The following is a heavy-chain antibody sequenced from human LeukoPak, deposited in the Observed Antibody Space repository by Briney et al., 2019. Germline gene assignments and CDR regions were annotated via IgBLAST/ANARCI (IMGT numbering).Heavy chain of an antibody. V-gene: IGHV1-2*02. D-gene: IGHD4-17*01. J-gene: IGHJ4*02. CDR3: ARAPGDYGDY. Sequence: ASLKVSCKASGYTFTGYYIHWVRQAPGQWLEWIGWINPNSGGTNYAQKFQGRVTMTRDTSISTAYMELSRPTSDDTAVYYCARAPGDYGDYWGQGTLVTVSS. CDR2: INPNSGGT. CDR1: GYTFTGYY.